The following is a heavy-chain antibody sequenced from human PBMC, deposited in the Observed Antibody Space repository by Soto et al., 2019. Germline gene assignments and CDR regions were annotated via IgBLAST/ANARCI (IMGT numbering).Heavy chain of an antibody. Sequence: PSRTCTVSGGSVSSGSYYWSWFRQPPGKGLEWIGDIYYSGSTNYNPSLKSRGTISVDTSRNQSTIKLSSVTAAETAVYSGARDRAGGDRRLYYFDYWGQGTLVTVSS. CDR2: IYYSGST. V-gene: IGHV4-61*01. J-gene: IGHJ4*02. CDR1: GGSVSSGSYY. CDR3: ARDRAGGDRRLYYFDY. D-gene: IGHD2-21*02.